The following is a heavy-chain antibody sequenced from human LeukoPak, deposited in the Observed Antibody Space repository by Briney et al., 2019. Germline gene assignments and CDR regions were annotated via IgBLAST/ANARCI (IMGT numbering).Heavy chain of an antibody. CDR3: ARVMAKGSDY. CDR1: GFTFSSYS. CDR2: ISSTSSNI. V-gene: IGHV3-48*04. J-gene: IGHJ4*02. D-gene: IGHD5-24*01. Sequence: PGGSLRLSCEGSGFTFSSYSMNWVRQAPGKGLEWVSYISSTSSNIYYADSVKGRFTISRDNAKNSLYLQMNSLRAEDTAVYYCARVMAKGSDYWGQGTLVTVSS.